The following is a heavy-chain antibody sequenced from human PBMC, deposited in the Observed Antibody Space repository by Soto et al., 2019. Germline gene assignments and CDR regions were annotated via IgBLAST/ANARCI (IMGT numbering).Heavy chain of an antibody. Sequence: ASVKVSCKASGYTFTSYYMRWVRQAPGQGLEWMGIINPSGGSTSYAQKFQGRVTMTRDTSTSTVYMELSSLRSEDTAVYYCASTMVRGVYYYYYGMDVWGQGTTVTV. CDR3: ASTMVRGVYYYYYGMDV. J-gene: IGHJ6*02. D-gene: IGHD3-10*01. CDR2: INPSGGST. CDR1: GYTFTSYY. V-gene: IGHV1-46*01.